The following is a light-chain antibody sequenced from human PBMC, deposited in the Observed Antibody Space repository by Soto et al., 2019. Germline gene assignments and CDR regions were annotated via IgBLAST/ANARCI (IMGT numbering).Light chain of an antibody. CDR3: LQHDSFPPT. Sequence: DIQMTQSPSSVSASVGDRVTITCRASQHISSWLAWYQQKPGKAPKLLIYAASNLQNGVPSRFSGSGSGTDFTLTINSLQPEDFATYYCLQHDSFPPTFGQGTRLEI. CDR2: AAS. CDR1: QHISSW. J-gene: IGKJ5*01. V-gene: IGKV1-12*01.